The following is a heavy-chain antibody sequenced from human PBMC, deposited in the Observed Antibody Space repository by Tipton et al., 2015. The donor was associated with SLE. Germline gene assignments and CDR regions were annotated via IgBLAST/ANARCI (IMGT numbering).Heavy chain of an antibody. CDR2: IYNSGNT. CDR3: ARHDYDSNGYYQHYFDY. V-gene: IGHV4-61*02. D-gene: IGHD3-22*01. J-gene: IGHJ4*02. Sequence: TLSLTCTVSGASVSSDSYYWSWIRQPAGKGLEWIGRIYNSGNTNYNPSLKSRVTISVDTSKNQFSLTLSSVTAADTAVYYCARHDYDSNGYYQHYFDYWGQGTLVTVSS. CDR1: GASVSSDSYY.